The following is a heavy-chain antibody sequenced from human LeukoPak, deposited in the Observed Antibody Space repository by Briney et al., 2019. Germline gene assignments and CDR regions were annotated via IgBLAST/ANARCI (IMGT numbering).Heavy chain of an antibody. CDR3: ARGLAPTSGYYEGGYYYFDS. D-gene: IGHD3-22*01. V-gene: IGHV4-34*01. Sequence: SETLSLTCAVTGGSFSGYYWSWIRQPPGKSLEWIGQINNSGSTNNNPSLKSRVTVSVATSKNQFFLELTSVTAADTAVYYCARGLAPTSGYYEGGYYYFDSWGQGILVTVSS. J-gene: IGHJ4*02. CDR1: GGSFSGYY. CDR2: INNSGST.